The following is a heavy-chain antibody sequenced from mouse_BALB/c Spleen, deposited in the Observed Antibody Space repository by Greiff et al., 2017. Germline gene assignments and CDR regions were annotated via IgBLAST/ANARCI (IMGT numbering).Heavy chain of an antibody. CDR1: GYTFTSYW. CDR2: INPSNGRT. Sequence: QVQLQQPGADLVKPGASVKLSCKASGYTFTSYWMHWVKQRPGQGLEWIGEINPSNGRTNYNEKFKSKATLTVDKSSSTASMQLSSLTSEDSAVYYCARYPAWFAYWGQGTLVTVSA. CDR3: ARYPAWFAY. J-gene: IGHJ3*01. V-gene: IGHV1S81*02.